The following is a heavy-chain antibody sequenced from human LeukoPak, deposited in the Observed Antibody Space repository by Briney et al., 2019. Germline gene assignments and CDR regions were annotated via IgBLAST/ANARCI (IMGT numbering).Heavy chain of an antibody. CDR3: ARGKQWWHIVVVTATTHDAFDI. Sequence: ASVKVSCKASGYTFTGYYMHWVRQAPGQGLEWMGRINPSSGGTNYAQKFQGRVTMTRDTSISTAYMELSRLRSDDTAVYYCARGKQWWHIVVVTATTHDAFDIWGQGTMVTVSS. CDR1: GYTFTGYY. J-gene: IGHJ3*02. D-gene: IGHD2-21*02. V-gene: IGHV1-2*06. CDR2: INPSSGGT.